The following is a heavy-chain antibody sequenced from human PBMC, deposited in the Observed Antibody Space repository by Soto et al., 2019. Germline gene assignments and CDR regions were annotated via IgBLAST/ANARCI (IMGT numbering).Heavy chain of an antibody. V-gene: IGHV1-18*01. CDR2: ISPFNGRR. CDR1: GYTFTSHV. D-gene: IGHD1-1*01. Sequence: QVHLVQSGLEVRKPGASVRISCKASGYTFTSHVISWVRQAPGQGLEWVGWISPFNGRRDIGDSFQGRVSMSTDAGSAYLEVRGLRFDDTAIYFCGRCIQPSVPSATDVWGQGTTVIVSS. J-gene: IGHJ6*02. CDR3: GRCIQPSVPSATDV.